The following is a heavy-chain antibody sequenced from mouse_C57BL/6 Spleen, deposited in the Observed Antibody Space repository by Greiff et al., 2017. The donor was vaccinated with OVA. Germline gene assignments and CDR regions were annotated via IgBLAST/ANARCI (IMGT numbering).Heavy chain of an antibody. CDR3: AREGTTRYYYAMDY. D-gene: IGHD1-1*01. CDR1: GYSITSGYY. V-gene: IGHV3-6*01. J-gene: IGHJ4*01. Sequence: VQLQQSGPGLVKPSQSLSLTCSVTGYSITSGYYWNWIRQFPGNKLEWMGYISYDGSNNYNPSLKNRISITRDTSKNQFFLKLNSVTTEDTATYYCAREGTTRYYYAMDYWGQGTSVTVSS. CDR2: ISYDGSN.